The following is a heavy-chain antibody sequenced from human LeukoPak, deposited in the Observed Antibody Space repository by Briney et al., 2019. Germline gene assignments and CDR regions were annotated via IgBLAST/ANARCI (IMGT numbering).Heavy chain of an antibody. CDR2: IYYSGST. J-gene: IGHJ3*02. CDR3: ARRSTLSPRHAFDI. V-gene: IGHV4-39*01. CDR1: GGSISSSSYY. D-gene: IGHD2-2*01. Sequence: PSETLSLTCTVSGGSISSSSYYWGWIRQPPGKGLEWIGSIYYSGSTYYNPSLKSRVTISVDTSKNQFSLKLSSVTAADTAVYFCARRSTLSPRHAFDIWGQGTMVTVTS.